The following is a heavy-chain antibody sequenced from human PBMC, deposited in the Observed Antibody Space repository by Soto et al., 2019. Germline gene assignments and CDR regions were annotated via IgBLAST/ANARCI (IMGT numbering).Heavy chain of an antibody. D-gene: IGHD2-15*01. V-gene: IGHV3-48*03. J-gene: IGHJ4*02. CDR2: ISGSGRTI. CDR3: ARLYCSDGTCYSDY. CDR1: GFTFSSYE. Sequence: EVQMVESGGGLVQPGESLRLSCSASGFTFSSYEMTWVRQAPGKGLDWVSYISGSGRTIYYGDSVKGRFTVSRDNARKSLYLHMDNLRFEDTAVYYCARLYCSDGTCYSDYWGQGALVTVAS.